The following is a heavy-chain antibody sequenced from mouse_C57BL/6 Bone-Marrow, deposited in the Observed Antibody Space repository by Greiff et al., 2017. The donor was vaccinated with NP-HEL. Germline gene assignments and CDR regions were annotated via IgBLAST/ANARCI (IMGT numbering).Heavy chain of an antibody. CDR1: GYTFTSYG. V-gene: IGHV1-81*01. Sequence: VQLQQSGAELARPGASVKLSCMASGYTFTSYGISWVKQRTGQGLEWIGEIYPRSGNTYYNEKFKGKATLTADKSSSTAYMELRSLTSEDSAVYFCARWGAMDYWGQGTSVTVSS. CDR3: ARWGAMDY. CDR2: IYPRSGNT. J-gene: IGHJ4*01.